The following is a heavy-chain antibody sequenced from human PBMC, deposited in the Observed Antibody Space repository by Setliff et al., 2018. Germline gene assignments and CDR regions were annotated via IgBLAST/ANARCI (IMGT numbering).Heavy chain of an antibody. CDR3: ASMGATRDY. D-gene: IGHD1-26*01. CDR2: IYTSGST. Sequence: KPSETLSLTCTVSGGSISSGSYYWSWIRQPAGKGLEWIGRIYTSGSTNYNPSLKSRVTISVDTSKNQFSLRLSSVTAAGTAVYYGASMGATRDYWGQGTLVTVSS. CDR1: GGSISSGSYY. J-gene: IGHJ4*02. V-gene: IGHV4-61*02.